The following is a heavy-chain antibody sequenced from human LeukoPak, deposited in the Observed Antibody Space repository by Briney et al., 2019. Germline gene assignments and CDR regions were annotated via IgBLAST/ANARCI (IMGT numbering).Heavy chain of an antibody. CDR2: ISSSGSTI. V-gene: IGHV3-48*03. Sequence: GGSLRLSCAASGFTFSSYEMNWVRQAPGKGLEWVSYISSSGSTIYYADSVKGRFTISRDNAKNSLYLQMNSLRAEDTAVYYCARENSDYVWFDPWGQGTLVTVSS. J-gene: IGHJ5*02. CDR3: ARENSDYVWFDP. CDR1: GFTFSSYE. D-gene: IGHD4-11*01.